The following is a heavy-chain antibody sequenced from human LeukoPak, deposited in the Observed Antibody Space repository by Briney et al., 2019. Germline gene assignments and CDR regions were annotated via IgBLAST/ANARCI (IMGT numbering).Heavy chain of an antibody. D-gene: IGHD1-26*01. CDR2: ISGSGGTT. V-gene: IGHV3-23*01. CDR1: GLTFSSYG. CDR3: AKDRLGALLYFDS. J-gene: IGHJ4*02. Sequence: GGSLRLSCAASGLTFSSYGMSWVRQAPGKGLGWVSAISGSGGTTYYADSVKGRFTISRDTSMNTLYLQMNSLRAEYTAVYSCAKDRLGALLYFDSWGQGTLVTVSS.